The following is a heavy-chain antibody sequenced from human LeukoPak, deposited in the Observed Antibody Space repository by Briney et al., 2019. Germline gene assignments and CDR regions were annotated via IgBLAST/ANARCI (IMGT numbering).Heavy chain of an antibody. CDR2: INHSGST. D-gene: IGHD6-13*01. Sequence: LETLSLTCAVYGGSFSGYYWSWIRQPPGKGLEWIGEINHSGSTNYNPSLKSRVTISVDTSKNQFSLKLSSVTAADTAVYYCARDRPGGSSLDYWGQGTLVTVSS. J-gene: IGHJ4*02. CDR1: GGSFSGYY. V-gene: IGHV4-34*01. CDR3: ARDRPGGSSLDY.